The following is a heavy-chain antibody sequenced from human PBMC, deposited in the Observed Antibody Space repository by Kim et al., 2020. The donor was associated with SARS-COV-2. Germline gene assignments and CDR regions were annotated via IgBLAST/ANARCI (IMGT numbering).Heavy chain of an antibody. CDR3: AKIVEVVLWFGESPLAYGMDV. D-gene: IGHD3-10*01. J-gene: IGHJ6*02. Sequence: GGSLRLSCAASGFTFSSYGMHWVRQAPGKGLEWVAVISYDGSNKYYADSVKGRFTISRDNSKNTLYLQMNSLRAEDTAVYYCAKIVEVVLWFGESPLAYGMDVWGQGTTVTVSS. CDR2: ISYDGSNK. CDR1: GFTFSSYG. V-gene: IGHV3-30*18.